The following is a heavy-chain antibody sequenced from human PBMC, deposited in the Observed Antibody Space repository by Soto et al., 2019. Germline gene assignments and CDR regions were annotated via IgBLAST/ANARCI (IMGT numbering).Heavy chain of an antibody. D-gene: IGHD6-13*01. CDR3: ARLPTIAAAGNWFDP. V-gene: IGHV1-69*02. CDR2: IIPILGIA. CDR1: GGTFSSYT. J-gene: IGHJ5*02. Sequence: QAQLVQSGAEVKKPGSSVKVSCKASGGTFSSYTISWVRQAPGQGLEWMGRIIPILGIANYAQKFQGRVTMXXDXSXXTAYMELSSLRSEDTAVYYCARLPTIAAAGNWFDPWGQGTLVTVSS.